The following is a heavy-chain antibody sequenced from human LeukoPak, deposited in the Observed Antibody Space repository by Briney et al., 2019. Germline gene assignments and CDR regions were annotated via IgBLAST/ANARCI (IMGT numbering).Heavy chain of an antibody. D-gene: IGHD5-24*01. CDR2: IWYDGSNK. V-gene: IGHV3-33*01. J-gene: IGHJ4*02. Sequence: GRSLRLSCAASGFTFSSYAIHWVRQAPGKGLEWVAVIWYDGSNKYYADSVKGRFTISRDNSKNTLYLRMNSLRAEDTATYYCARDRGGRWLQVYYFDYWGQGTLVTVSS. CDR3: ARDRGGRWLQVYYFDY. CDR1: GFTFSSYA.